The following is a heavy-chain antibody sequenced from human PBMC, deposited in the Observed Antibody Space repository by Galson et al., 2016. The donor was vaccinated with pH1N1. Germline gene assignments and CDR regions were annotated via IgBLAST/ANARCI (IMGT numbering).Heavy chain of an antibody. CDR1: EFLVSDRF. CDR2: MYPGGGT. D-gene: IGHD2-8*01. J-gene: IGHJ5*02. Sequence: SLRLSCAASEFLVSDRFMSWVRQAPGKRLEWVSIMYPGGGTYYADVAEGRFTISSDTSKNMLCLHMNTLRADDTALYYCAFDTAPNGADHWGQGTLVTVSS. CDR3: AFDTAPNGADH. V-gene: IGHV3-53*01.